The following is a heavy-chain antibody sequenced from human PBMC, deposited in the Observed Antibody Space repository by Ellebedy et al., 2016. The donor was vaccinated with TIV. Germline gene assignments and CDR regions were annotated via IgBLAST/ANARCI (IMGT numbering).Heavy chain of an antibody. CDR3: ARIGGGLYYYDTTGYWL. Sequence: GESLKISCAASGFTFSNYWMHWVRQAPGKGLVWVSRINSDGSSISYADSVKGRFTISRDNAKNTLYLQMNSLRAEVTAVYYCARIGGGLYYYDTTGYWLWGQGTLVTVSS. CDR2: INSDGSSI. D-gene: IGHD3-22*01. CDR1: GFTFSNYW. J-gene: IGHJ4*02. V-gene: IGHV3-74*01.